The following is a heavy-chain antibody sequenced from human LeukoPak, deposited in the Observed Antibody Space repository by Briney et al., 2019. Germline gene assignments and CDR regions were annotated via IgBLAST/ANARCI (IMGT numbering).Heavy chain of an antibody. CDR1: GFTISTYG. D-gene: IGHD3-22*01. V-gene: IGHV3-30*03. CDR2: ISYDGSDK. CDR3: ARVLRDYDSRAYDAFDI. J-gene: IGHJ3*02. Sequence: RTGGSLRLSCAASGFTISTYGMHWVRQAPGKGLEWVALISYDGSDKYYADSVKGRFTISRDNSKNTLYLQMNSLRAEDTAVYYCARVLRDYDSRAYDAFDIWGQGTMVTVSS.